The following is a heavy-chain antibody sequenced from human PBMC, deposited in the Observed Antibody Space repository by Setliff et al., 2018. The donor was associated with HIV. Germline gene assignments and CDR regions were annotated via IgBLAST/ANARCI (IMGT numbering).Heavy chain of an antibody. Sequence: SETLSLTCTVSGGSLSSGGYSWSWIRQPPGKGLEWIGYIFHSGSTYYNPSLKSRVTISVDRSKNQFSLNVTSVTAADTAVYYCARIPQLLDYAMYVWGQGTTVTVSS. J-gene: IGHJ6*02. D-gene: IGHD2-2*01. CDR3: ARIPQLLDYAMYV. CDR1: GGSLSSGGYS. CDR2: IFHSGST. V-gene: IGHV4-30-2*01.